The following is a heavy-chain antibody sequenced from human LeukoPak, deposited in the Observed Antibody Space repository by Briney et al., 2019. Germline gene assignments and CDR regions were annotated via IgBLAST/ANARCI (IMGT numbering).Heavy chain of an antibody. V-gene: IGHV3-48*03. CDR1: GFIFSGYD. J-gene: IGHJ4*02. Sequence: GGSLRLSCAASGFIFSGYDMNWVRLAPGKGLEYISYISSSGDTVYYGDSFKGRFTISRDNARSSLYLQMNSLRAEDTAVYYCARPYDSSVYFSPGYWGQGTLVTVSS. D-gene: IGHD3-22*01. CDR2: ISSSGDTV. CDR3: ARPYDSSVYFSPGY.